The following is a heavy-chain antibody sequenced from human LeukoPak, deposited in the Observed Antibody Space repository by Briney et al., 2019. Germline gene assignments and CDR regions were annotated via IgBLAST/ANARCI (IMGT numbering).Heavy chain of an antibody. CDR2: INPNSGGT. J-gene: IGHJ3*02. Sequence: ASVKVSCKASGYTFTGYYMHWVRQAPGQGLEWMGWINPNSGGTNYAQKFQGRVTITRNTSISTAYMELSSLRSEDTAVYYCARDCGGDCYAFDIWGQGTMVTVSS. CDR3: ARDCGGDCYAFDI. V-gene: IGHV1-2*02. CDR1: GYTFTGYY. D-gene: IGHD2-21*02.